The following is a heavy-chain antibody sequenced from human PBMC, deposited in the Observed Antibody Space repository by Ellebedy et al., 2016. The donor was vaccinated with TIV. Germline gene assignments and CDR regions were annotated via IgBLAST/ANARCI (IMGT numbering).Heavy chain of an antibody. CDR2: ISNGGDTT. CDR3: AGYRGEAVAGNWFDP. CDR1: GFTFSSYA. D-gene: IGHD6-19*01. V-gene: IGHV3-23*01. J-gene: IGHJ5*02. Sequence: GESLKISCAASGFTFSSYAMSWVRQAPGKGLEWVSVISNGGDTTKYADSVRGRFTISRDNSMNTLYLQMNSLRADDTAVYYCAGYRGEAVAGNWFDPWGQGTLVTVSS.